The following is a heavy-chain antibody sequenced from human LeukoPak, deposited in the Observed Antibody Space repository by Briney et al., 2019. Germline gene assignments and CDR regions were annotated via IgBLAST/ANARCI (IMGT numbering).Heavy chain of an antibody. Sequence: SETLSLTCTVSGGSISSSSYYWGWIRQPPGKGLEWIGSIYYSGSTYYNPSLKSRVTISVDTSKNQFSLKLSSVTAADTAVYYCARDLGDYSGYIYYWGQGTLVTVSS. V-gene: IGHV4-39*07. D-gene: IGHD1-26*01. CDR1: GGSISSSSYY. CDR3: ARDLGDYSGYIYY. CDR2: IYYSGST. J-gene: IGHJ4*02.